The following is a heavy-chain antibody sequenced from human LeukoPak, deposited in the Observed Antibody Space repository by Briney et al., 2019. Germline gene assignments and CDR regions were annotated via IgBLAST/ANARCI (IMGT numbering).Heavy chain of an antibody. D-gene: IGHD2-2*01. J-gene: IGHJ4*02. CDR3: ARGYCSSATCRHFDY. CDR1: GSAFTNYA. CDR2: ISVYNGNT. V-gene: IGHV1-18*01. Sequence: APVKVSCKPSGSAFTNYAISWGRQAPGQGLEWRGWISVYNGNTNYAQKLQGRVTMTADTSTTTAYMELRSLRSDDTAVYYCARGYCSSATCRHFDYWGQGALVTVSS.